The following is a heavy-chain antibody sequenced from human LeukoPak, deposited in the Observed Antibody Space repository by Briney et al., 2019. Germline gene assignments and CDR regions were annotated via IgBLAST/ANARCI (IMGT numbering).Heavy chain of an antibody. CDR1: GGSISSSSYY. D-gene: IGHD4-17*01. V-gene: IGHV4-39*07. CDR2: IYYSGST. J-gene: IGHJ4*02. Sequence: SETPSLTCTVSGGSISSSSYYWGWIRQPPGKGLEWIGSIYYSGSTYYNPSLKSRVTISVDTSKNQFSLKLSSVTAADTAVYYCASSYGDYGGLDYWGQGTLVTVSS. CDR3: ASSYGDYGGLDY.